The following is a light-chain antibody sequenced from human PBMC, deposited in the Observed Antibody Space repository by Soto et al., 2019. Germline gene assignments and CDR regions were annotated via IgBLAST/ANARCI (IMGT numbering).Light chain of an antibody. V-gene: IGKV1-9*01. CDR2: AAS. J-gene: IGKJ1*01. Sequence: DIQVTQSPPLLSASAGDRVTITCRASLGISSYLAWYQQKPGKAPKLLISAASTLQSGVPSRFSGSGSGTEFTLTISSLQPEDFATYYCQQRNNYPRTFGQGTKVDIK. CDR1: LGISSY. CDR3: QQRNNYPRT.